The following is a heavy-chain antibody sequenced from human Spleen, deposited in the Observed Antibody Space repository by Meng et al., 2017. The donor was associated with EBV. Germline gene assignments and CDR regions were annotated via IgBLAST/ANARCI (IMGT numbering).Heavy chain of an antibody. V-gene: IGHV3-74*01. J-gene: IGHJ4*02. Sequence: EVQLVESGGGVVQPGESLRLSGVDSGFTLSSDWVHWVRQAPGKGLVWVSRMNSDGRIINYADSVKGRFTISRDNSKNTLYLQMNSLRAEDTAVYYCARAPYCSGGSCYFDYWGQGTLVTVSS. D-gene: IGHD2-15*01. CDR2: MNSDGRII. CDR1: GFTLSSDW. CDR3: ARAPYCSGGSCYFDY.